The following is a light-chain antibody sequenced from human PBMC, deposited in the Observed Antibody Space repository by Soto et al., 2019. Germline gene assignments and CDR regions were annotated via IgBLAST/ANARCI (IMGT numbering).Light chain of an antibody. CDR2: GAS. V-gene: IGKV3-20*01. J-gene: IGKJ3*01. CDR3: HHFGRSAIFT. Sequence: EIVLTQSPCTLSLSPGERATLSCRASQTVNSDYLAWYQQRPGQAPRLLIYGASIRAPGISDRFSGSGSGTDFTLLIRRLEPKDFAVYHCHHFGRSAIFTFGPGTTVDIK. CDR1: QTVNSDY.